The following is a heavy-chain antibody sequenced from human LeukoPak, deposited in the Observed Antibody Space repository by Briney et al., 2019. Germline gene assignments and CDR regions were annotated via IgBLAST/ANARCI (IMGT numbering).Heavy chain of an antibody. Sequence: SETLSLTCTVSGYSITSAYYWGWIRQPPGKGLEWIGSFFLKGSTYYNPSLKSRVTISVDTSKNQFSLTLSSVTAADTAVYYCARGDYGTIIDAFDIWGQGTMVTVSS. CDR1: GYSITSAYY. CDR2: FFLKGST. J-gene: IGHJ3*02. V-gene: IGHV4-38-2*02. D-gene: IGHD4-17*01. CDR3: ARGDYGTIIDAFDI.